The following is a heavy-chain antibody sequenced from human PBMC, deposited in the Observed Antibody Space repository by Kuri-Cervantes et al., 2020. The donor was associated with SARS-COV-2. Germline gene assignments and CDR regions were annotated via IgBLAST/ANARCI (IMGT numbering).Heavy chain of an antibody. CDR1: GFTFSTSA. CDR2: ISHDGSSE. V-gene: IGHV3-30*10. D-gene: IGHD6-13*01. CDR3: AKDYSNRGCYPYYYYSYGLDV. J-gene: IGHJ6*02. Sequence: GESLKISCAASGFTFSTSAMHWVRQAPGKGLEWVALISHDGSSEYYRDSVKGRFTVSRDNSKESLFLRMDSLGPEDTAVYYCAKDYSNRGCYPYYYYSYGLDVWGQGTTVTVSS.